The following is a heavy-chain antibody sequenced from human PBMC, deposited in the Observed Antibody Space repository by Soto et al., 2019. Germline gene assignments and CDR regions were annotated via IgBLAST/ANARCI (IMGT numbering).Heavy chain of an antibody. CDR3: AKDGETYDYIWGSYGGIDY. CDR1: GFTFSSYA. D-gene: IGHD3-16*01. Sequence: EVQLLESGGGLVQPGGSLRLSCAASGFTFSSYAMSWVRQAPGKGLEWVSAISGSGGSTYYADSVKGRFTISRDTSKNTLYLQMNSLRAEDTAVYYCAKDGETYDYIWGSYGGIDYWGQGTLVTVSS. CDR2: ISGSGGST. V-gene: IGHV3-23*01. J-gene: IGHJ4*02.